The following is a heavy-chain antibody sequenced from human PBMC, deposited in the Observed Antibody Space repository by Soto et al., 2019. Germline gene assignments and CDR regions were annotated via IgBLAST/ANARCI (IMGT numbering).Heavy chain of an antibody. Sequence: QVQLVESGGGVVQPGRSLRLSCTASGFIFTSYAIHWVRQAPGTGLEWVAVIPYDGSDENYADSVKGRFTISRDNSKNTVFLQMNSLRAEDTAVYYCARDLRDMATTDYGFWGQGTLVTLSS. D-gene: IGHD3-10*01. CDR1: GFIFTSYA. CDR2: IPYDGSDE. CDR3: ARDLRDMATTDYGF. V-gene: IGHV3-30-3*01. J-gene: IGHJ4*02.